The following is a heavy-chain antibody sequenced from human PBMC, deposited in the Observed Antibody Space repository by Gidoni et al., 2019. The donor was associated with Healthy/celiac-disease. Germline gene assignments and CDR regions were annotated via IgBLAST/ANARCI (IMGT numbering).Heavy chain of an antibody. J-gene: IGHJ6*02. D-gene: IGHD3-22*01. CDR3: ATSGYYYYYYGMDV. CDR1: GFTFSDYY. Sequence: QVQLVESGGGLVKPGGSLRLSCAASGFTFSDYYMSWIRQAPGKGLEWVSYISSSSSYTNYADSVKGRFTISRDNAKNSLYLQMNSLRAEDTAVYYCATSGYYYYYYGMDVWGQGTTVTVSS. V-gene: IGHV3-11*06. CDR2: ISSSSSYT.